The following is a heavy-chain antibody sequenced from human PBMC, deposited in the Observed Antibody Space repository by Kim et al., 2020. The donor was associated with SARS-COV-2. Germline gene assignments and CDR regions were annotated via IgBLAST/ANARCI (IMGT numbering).Heavy chain of an antibody. V-gene: IGHV3-33*05. D-gene: IGHD3-10*01. CDR1: GFTFSSYG. Sequence: GGSLRLSCAASGFTFSSYGMHWVRQAPGKGLEWVAVISYDGSNKYYADSVKGRFTISRDNSKNTLYLQMNSLRAEDTAVYYCARDRSAMVREVTRLYYFDYWGQGTLVTVSS. J-gene: IGHJ4*02. CDR2: ISYDGSNK. CDR3: ARDRSAMVREVTRLYYFDY.